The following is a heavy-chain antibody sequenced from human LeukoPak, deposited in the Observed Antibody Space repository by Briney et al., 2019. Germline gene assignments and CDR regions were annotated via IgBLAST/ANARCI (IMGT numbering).Heavy chain of an antibody. V-gene: IGHV4-31*03. CDR1: GGSISSGGYY. D-gene: IGHD3-10*01. Sequence: PSETLSLTCTVSGGSISSGGYYWSWIRQHPGKGLEWIGYIYYSGSTYYNPSLKSRVTISVDTSKNQFSLKLSSVTAADTAVYYCARLDEYYGSGSSYYFDYWGQGTLVTVSS. CDR2: IYYSGST. J-gene: IGHJ4*02. CDR3: ARLDEYYGSGSSYYFDY.